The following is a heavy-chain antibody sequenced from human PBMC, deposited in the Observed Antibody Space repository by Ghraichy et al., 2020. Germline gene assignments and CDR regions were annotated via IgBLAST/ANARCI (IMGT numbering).Heavy chain of an antibody. D-gene: IGHD4-11*01. V-gene: IGHV4-39*01. J-gene: IGHJ4*02. CDR3: ARHLLSVLSPLAPPTVFDY. Sequence: SETLSLTCTVSGGSISSSSYYWGWIRQPPGKGLEWIGSIYYSGSTYYNPSLKSRVTISVDTSKNQFSLKLSSVTAADTAVYYCARHLLSVLSPLAPPTVFDYWGQGTLVTVSS. CDR2: IYYSGST. CDR1: GGSISSSSYY.